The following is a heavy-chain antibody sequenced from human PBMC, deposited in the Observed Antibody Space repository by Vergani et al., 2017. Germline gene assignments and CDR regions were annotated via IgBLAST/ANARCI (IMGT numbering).Heavy chain of an antibody. CDR3: YTDYHDY. V-gene: IGHV3-15*01. CDR2: IRSKNDGGTA. J-gene: IGHJ4*02. D-gene: IGHD2-2*02. CDR1: GFTFTAHG. Sequence: EVQLEESGGGSAQPGESLRLSCVASGFTFTAHGLNWVRQAPGKGLEWIGRIRSKNDGGTADYAAPLKGRFTISRDDSKDSAFLLVNNLKTEDTAVYFCYTDYHDYWGQGTLVTVSS.